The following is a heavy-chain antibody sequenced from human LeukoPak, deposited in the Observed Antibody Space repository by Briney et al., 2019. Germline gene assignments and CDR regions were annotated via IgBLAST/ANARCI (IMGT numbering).Heavy chain of an antibody. CDR2: IIPIFGTA. Sequence: SVKVSCKASGYTFTSYGISWVRQAPGQGLEWMGGIIPIFGTANYAQKFQGRVTITTDESTSTAYMELSSLRSEDTAVYYCAREEFRYCGGDCYYYWGQGTLVTVSS. J-gene: IGHJ4*02. CDR1: GYTFTSYG. V-gene: IGHV1-69*05. D-gene: IGHD2-21*01. CDR3: AREEFRYCGGDCYYY.